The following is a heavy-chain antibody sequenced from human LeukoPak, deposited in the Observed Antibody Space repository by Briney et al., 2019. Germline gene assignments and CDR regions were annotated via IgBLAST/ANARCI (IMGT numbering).Heavy chain of an antibody. CDR3: ARGGYCSGGSCYRGFDY. CDR2: INIDGSTT. Sequence: GGSLRLSCAASGFTFSNYWMQWVRQAPGKGLVWVSRINIDGSTTSYADSVKGRFTLSRDNAKNTLFLQMHSLRAEDTAVYYCARGGYCSGGSCYRGFDYWGRGTLVTVSS. J-gene: IGHJ4*02. CDR1: GFTFSNYW. V-gene: IGHV3-74*01. D-gene: IGHD2-15*01.